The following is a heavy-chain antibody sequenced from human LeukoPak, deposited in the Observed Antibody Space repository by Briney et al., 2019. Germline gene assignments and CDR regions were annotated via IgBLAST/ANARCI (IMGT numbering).Heavy chain of an antibody. CDR3: ARHRLRNYYYYYMDV. Sequence: PSQTLSLTCTVSGGSISSGGYYWSWIRQHPGKGLEWIGYIYYSGSTYYNPSLKSRVTISVDTSKNQFSLKLSSVTAADTAVYYCARHRLRNYYYYYMDVWGKGTTVTVSS. CDR2: IYYSGST. V-gene: IGHV4-31*03. D-gene: IGHD1-14*01. J-gene: IGHJ6*03. CDR1: GGSISSGGYY.